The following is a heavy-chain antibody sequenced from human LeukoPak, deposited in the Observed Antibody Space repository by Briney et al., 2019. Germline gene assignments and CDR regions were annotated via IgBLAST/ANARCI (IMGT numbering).Heavy chain of an antibody. CDR2: ISYDGSNK. Sequence: SGGSLRLSCATSGFTFSSYAMSWVRQAPGKGLEWVAVISYDGSNKYYADSVKGRFTISRDNSKNTLYLQMNSLRAEDTAVYYCAKFSGDYFDYWGQGTLVTVSS. J-gene: IGHJ4*02. CDR3: AKFSGDYFDY. D-gene: IGHD4-17*01. V-gene: IGHV3-30*18. CDR1: GFTFSSYA.